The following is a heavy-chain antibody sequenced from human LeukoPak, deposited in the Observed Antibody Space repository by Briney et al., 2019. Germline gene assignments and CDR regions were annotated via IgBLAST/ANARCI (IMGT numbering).Heavy chain of an antibody. CDR2: IYYSGST. J-gene: IGHJ4*02. V-gene: IGHV4-39*07. Sequence: SETLSLTCTVSGDSISSSSYYWGWIRQPPGKGLEWIGSIYYSGSTYYNPSLKSRVTISVDTSKNQFSLKLSSVTAADTAVYYCARGGSYYAKSNFDYWGQGTLVTVSS. D-gene: IGHD1-26*01. CDR3: ARGGSYYAKSNFDY. CDR1: GDSISSSSYY.